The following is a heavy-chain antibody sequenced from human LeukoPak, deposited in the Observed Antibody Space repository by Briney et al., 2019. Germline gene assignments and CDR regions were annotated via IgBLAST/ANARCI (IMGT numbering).Heavy chain of an antibody. CDR2: IYTSGST. V-gene: IGHV4-61*02. J-gene: IGHJ6*02. Sequence: KPSETLSLTCTVSGGSISSGSYYWSWIRHPAGKGLEWIGRIYTSGSTNYNPSLKSRVTISVDTSKNQFSLKLSSVTAADTAVYYCARAVTYYDFWSGYYGYYGMDVWGQGTTVTVSS. D-gene: IGHD3-3*01. CDR3: ARAVTYYDFWSGYYGYYGMDV. CDR1: GGSISSGSYY.